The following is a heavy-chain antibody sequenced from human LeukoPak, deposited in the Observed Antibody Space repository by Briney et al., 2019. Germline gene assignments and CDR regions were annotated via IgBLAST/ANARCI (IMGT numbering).Heavy chain of an antibody. Sequence: ASVKVSCKASGYTFTGYYMHWVRQAPGQGLEWMGWINPNSGGTNYAQKFQGRVTMTRDTSISTAYMELSRLRSDDTAVYYCARVLPITEECLDPWGQGTLVTVSS. J-gene: IGHJ5*02. CDR1: GYTFTGYY. CDR3: ARVLPITEECLDP. V-gene: IGHV1-2*02. CDR2: INPNSGGT. D-gene: IGHD1-14*01.